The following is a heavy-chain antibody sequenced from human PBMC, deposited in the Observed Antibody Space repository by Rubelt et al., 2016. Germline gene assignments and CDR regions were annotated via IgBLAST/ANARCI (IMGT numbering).Heavy chain of an antibody. CDR2: IGSGGNGV. D-gene: IGHD5-18*01. CDR3: ARVRGYTYGYLDY. J-gene: IGHJ4*02. Sequence: GQLVESGGGLVQPGGSLRLSCAASGFSFSDYYMNWIRQAPGKGLEWLSYIGSGGNGVYYADSVKGRFTISRDNFKNTLYLQMNSLRDEDTAVYYCARVRGYTYGYLDYWGQGTLVTVSS. V-gene: IGHV3-11*04. CDR1: GFSFSDYY.